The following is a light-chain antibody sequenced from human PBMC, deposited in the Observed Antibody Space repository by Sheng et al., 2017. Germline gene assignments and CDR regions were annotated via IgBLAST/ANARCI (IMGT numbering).Light chain of an antibody. CDR1: QSISNK. CDR3: QQYYYWPR. J-gene: IGKJ4*01. Sequence: EIVMTQSPGTLSVSPGERVTLSCRASQSISNKLAWYQQKPGQAPXLLIYGASTRATGIPARFXGSGSGXEFTLTISSLQSEDFAVYYCQQYYYWPRFGGGTKVEIK. CDR2: GAS. V-gene: IGKV3-15*01.